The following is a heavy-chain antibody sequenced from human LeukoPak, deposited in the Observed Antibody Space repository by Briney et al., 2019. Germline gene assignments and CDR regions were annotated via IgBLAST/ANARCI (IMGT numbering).Heavy chain of an antibody. CDR2: IYYSGST. D-gene: IGHD2-21*02. V-gene: IGHV4-39*07. J-gene: IGHJ5*02. CDR3: ARGFQSDRGHNWFDP. Sequence: SETLSLTCTVSGGSISSSSYYWGWIRQPPGKGLEWIGSIYYSGSTYYNPSLKSRVTISVDTSKNQFSLKLSSVTAADTAVYYCARGFQSDRGHNWFDPWGQGTLVTVSS. CDR1: GGSISSSSYY.